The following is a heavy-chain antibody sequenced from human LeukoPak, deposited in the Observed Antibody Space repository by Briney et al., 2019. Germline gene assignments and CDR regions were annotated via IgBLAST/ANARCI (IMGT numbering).Heavy chain of an antibody. CDR1: GFTFSSYS. V-gene: IGHV3-21*01. J-gene: IGHJ6*03. D-gene: IGHD6-13*01. Sequence: PGGSLRLSCAASGFTFSSYSMNWVRQAPGKGLEWVSSISGSSTYIDYADSLKGRFTISRDNAKNSLYLQMNSLRAEDTAVYYCARGRSSWYLGSKREGYYMDVWGKGTTVTVSS. CDR2: ISGSSTYI. CDR3: ARGRSSWYLGSKREGYYMDV.